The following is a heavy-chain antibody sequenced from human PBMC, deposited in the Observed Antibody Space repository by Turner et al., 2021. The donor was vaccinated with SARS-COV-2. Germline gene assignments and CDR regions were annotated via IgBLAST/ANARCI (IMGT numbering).Heavy chain of an antibody. V-gene: IGHV4-34*01. J-gene: IGHJ5*02. CDR3: ARAGREGFDP. D-gene: IGHD1-26*01. Sequence: QVQLQQWGAVLLKPSETLSLSCAVHGGSFRGYYWRWVRQHPGKGLEWIGEINHSGSTNYNPSLKSRISISIDTAKNQFSLNLNSVTAAETAVYYCARAGREGFDPWGQGTLVTVSS. CDR2: INHSGST. CDR1: GGSFRGYY.